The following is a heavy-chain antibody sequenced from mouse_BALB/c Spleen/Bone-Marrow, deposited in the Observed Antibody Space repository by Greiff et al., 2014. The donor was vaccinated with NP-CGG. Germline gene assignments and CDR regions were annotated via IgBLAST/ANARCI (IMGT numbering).Heavy chain of an antibody. V-gene: IGHV1S132*01. CDR2: IFPGTGTT. Sequence: QVQLKESGAELVKPGASVKLSCMTSGYTFTNYWIQWGKKRPGQGLGWIGEIFPGTGTTYYNERFKGKATLTIDTSSSTAYMQLSSLTSEDSAVYFCARGGDYGYWGQGTTLTVSS. CDR1: GYTFTNYW. CDR3: ARGGDYGY. D-gene: IGHD2-13*01. J-gene: IGHJ2*01.